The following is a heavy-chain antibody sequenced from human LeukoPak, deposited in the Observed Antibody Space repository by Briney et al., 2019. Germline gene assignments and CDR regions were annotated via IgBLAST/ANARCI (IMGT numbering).Heavy chain of an antibody. CDR2: INLNAVTT. V-gene: IGHV1-46*01. CDR1: GYTVTNYY. CDR3: AREGAAEAKNFDY. D-gene: IGHD6-25*01. J-gene: IGHJ4*02. Sequence: GASVKVSCKASGYTVTNYYIHWMRQATGQGLEWGGIINLNAVTTRYAQKFQGRITVTRDTSTSTVYMELSSLRSEDTAVYFCAREGAAEAKNFDYWGQGTLVIVSS.